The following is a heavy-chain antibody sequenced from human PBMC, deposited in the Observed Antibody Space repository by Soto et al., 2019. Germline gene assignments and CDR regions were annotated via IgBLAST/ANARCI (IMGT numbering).Heavy chain of an antibody. CDR2: ICDGGSTK. V-gene: IGHV3-33*08. Sequence: GGSLRLSCAASGFTFSSYSMSWVRQAPGKGLEWVSVICDGGSTKYYADSVKGRFTISRDNSKNTLYLQMNSLRAEDTAVYYCARDLLGYCSGGSCYSNYYYYYGMDVWGQGTTVTVSS. J-gene: IGHJ6*02. CDR3: ARDLLGYCSGGSCYSNYYYYYGMDV. CDR1: GFTFSSYS. D-gene: IGHD2-15*01.